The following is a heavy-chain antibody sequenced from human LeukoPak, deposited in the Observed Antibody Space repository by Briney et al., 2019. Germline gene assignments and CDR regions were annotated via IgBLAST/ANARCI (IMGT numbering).Heavy chain of an antibody. CDR3: AKVSGDSSERD. CDR1: GYTFTGYH. D-gene: IGHD3-22*01. Sequence: GASVKVSCKASGYTFTGYHMRWVRQAPGQGLEWMGWINPNSGGTNYAQKFQGRVTMTRDTSISTAYMELSRLRSDDTAVYYCAKVSGDSSERDWGQGTLVTVSS. J-gene: IGHJ4*02. CDR2: INPNSGGT. V-gene: IGHV1-2*02.